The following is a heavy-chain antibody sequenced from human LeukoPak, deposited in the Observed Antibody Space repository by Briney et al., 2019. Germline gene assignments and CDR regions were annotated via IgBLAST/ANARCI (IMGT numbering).Heavy chain of an antibody. CDR3: ARGTLGNRFYFDD. CDR1: GFTFSTYW. J-gene: IGHJ4*02. D-gene: IGHD3-10*01. V-gene: IGHV3-74*01. Sequence: QPGGSLRLSCAASGFTFSTYWMHWVRHAAGKGLVWVSRISGDERNTYYADSVRGRFTISRDNAKNTVYLHLNSLRVEDTAVYYCARGTLGNRFYFDDWGQGTLVTVSS. CDR2: ISGDERNT.